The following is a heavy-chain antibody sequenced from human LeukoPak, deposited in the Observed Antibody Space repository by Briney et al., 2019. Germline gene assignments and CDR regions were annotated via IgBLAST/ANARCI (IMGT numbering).Heavy chain of an antibody. Sequence: GGTLRLSCAASGFTFSSYSMNWVRQAPGKGLEWVSYISSSSSTIYYADSVKGRFTISRDNAKNSLYLQMNSLRAEDTAVYYCARTLGWLQSKPFDYWGQGTLVTVSS. V-gene: IGHV3-48*04. CDR1: GFTFSSYS. CDR3: ARTLGWLQSKPFDY. D-gene: IGHD5-24*01. J-gene: IGHJ4*02. CDR2: ISSSSSTI.